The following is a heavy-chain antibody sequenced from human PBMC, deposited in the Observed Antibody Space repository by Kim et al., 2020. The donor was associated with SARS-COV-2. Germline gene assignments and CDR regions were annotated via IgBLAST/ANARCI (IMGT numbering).Heavy chain of an antibody. Sequence: ADSVEGRFSIFRDNAQNSLFLQMNSLRAEDTAVYYCTRDNPTVADFDSWGQGTLVTVSS. J-gene: IGHJ4*02. CDR3: TRDNPTVADFDS. V-gene: IGHV3-48*03. D-gene: IGHD4-17*01.